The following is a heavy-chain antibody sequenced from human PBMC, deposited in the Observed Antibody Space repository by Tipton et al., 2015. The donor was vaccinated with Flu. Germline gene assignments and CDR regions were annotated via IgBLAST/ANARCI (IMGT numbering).Heavy chain of an antibody. D-gene: IGHD2-2*01. CDR3: ARGKDCSSVSCWQGRDAFDF. V-gene: IGHV4-38-2*01. CDR2: ICPGSP. Sequence: TLSLTCAVSGDSISSDYYWGWIRQPPGKGLQWIGNICPGSPYYNSSLRGRVTISVARSKAQFSLRLTSVTAADTAVYYCARGKDCSSVSCWQGRDAFDFWGHGTMVTVSS. CDR1: GDSISSDYY. J-gene: IGHJ3*01.